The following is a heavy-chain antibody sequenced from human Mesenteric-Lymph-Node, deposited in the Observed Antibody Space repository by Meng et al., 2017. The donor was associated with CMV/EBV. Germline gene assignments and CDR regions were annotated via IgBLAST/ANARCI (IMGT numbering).Heavy chain of an antibody. Sequence: ASVKVSCKASGYTFTGYYMHWVRQAPGQGLEWMGWINPNSGGTNYAQKFQGRVTMTRDTSISTAYMELSRLRSDDTAVYYCARVSRLTMILRTFDYWGQGTLVTVSS. D-gene: IGHD3-22*01. CDR3: ARVSRLTMILRTFDY. J-gene: IGHJ4*02. CDR2: INPNSGGT. CDR1: GYTFTGYY. V-gene: IGHV1-2*02.